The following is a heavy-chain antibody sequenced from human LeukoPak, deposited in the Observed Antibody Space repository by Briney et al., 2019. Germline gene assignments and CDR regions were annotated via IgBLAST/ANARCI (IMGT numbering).Heavy chain of an antibody. Sequence: ASVKVSCKASGYTFTSYDINWVRQATGQGLEWMGWMNPNSGNTGYAQKFQGRVTITRNTSISTAYMELSSLRSEDTAVYYCARGAGSSWYNWFDPWGQGTLVTVSS. CDR2: MNPNSGNT. D-gene: IGHD6-13*01. CDR1: GYTFTSYD. CDR3: ARGAGSSWYNWFDP. V-gene: IGHV1-8*03. J-gene: IGHJ5*02.